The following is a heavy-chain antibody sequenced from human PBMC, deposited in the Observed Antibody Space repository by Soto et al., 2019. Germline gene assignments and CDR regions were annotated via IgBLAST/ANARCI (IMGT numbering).Heavy chain of an antibody. Sequence: GGSLRLSCAASGFTFSSYDMHWVRQATGKGLEWVSAIGTAGDTNYPGSVKGRFTISSENAKNSLYLQMNSLRAEDTAEYYCARAHHYDFWSGYFMYYFDYWGQGTLVTVSS. CDR2: IGTAGDT. CDR1: GFTFSSYD. CDR3: ARAHHYDFWSGYFMYYFDY. J-gene: IGHJ4*02. D-gene: IGHD3-3*01. V-gene: IGHV3-13*01.